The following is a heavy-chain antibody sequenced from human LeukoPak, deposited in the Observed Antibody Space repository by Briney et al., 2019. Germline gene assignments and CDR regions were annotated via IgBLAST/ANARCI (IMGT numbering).Heavy chain of an antibody. Sequence: PGGSLRLSCAASGVIVSRNFMSWVRQAPGKGLQWVAIMYAGGTTDYSDSVRGRFHISRDSSNNTLSLQINSLRAEDTAVYYYARGSGSGRPLDRWGQGALVTVSS. CDR1: GVIVSRNF. J-gene: IGHJ5*02. D-gene: IGHD6-19*01. V-gene: IGHV3-53*01. CDR2: MYAGGTT. CDR3: ARGSGSGRPLDR.